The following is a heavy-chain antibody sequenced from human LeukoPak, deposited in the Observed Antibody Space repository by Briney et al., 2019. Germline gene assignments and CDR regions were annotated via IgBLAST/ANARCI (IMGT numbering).Heavy chain of an antibody. J-gene: IGHJ3*02. V-gene: IGHV3-7*01. Sequence: GGSLRLSCEASGYIFSMYCMAWVRQAPGKGLECVTNIKRDGSDRHCMDSVRGRFTVSRDNAKNSLYLQLNSLRAEDTAVYFCARDTTYYESSAYYDSYDIWGQGTMVTVSS. CDR3: ARDTTYYESSAYYDSYDI. D-gene: IGHD3-22*01. CDR2: IKRDGSDR. CDR1: GYIFSMYC.